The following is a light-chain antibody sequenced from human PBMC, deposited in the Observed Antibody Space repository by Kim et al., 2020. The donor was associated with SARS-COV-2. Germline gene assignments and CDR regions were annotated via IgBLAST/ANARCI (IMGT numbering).Light chain of an antibody. CDR2: DNS. J-gene: IGLJ1*01. CDR1: RSNIGAGYD. V-gene: IGLV1-40*01. CDR3: QSYDSSLSALYV. Sequence: FAVSCTGRRSNIGAGYDVHWYQQLPGTAPQLLIYDNSNRPSGVPDRFSGSKSGTSASLAITGLQAEDAADYYCQSYDSSLSALYVFGTGTKVTVL.